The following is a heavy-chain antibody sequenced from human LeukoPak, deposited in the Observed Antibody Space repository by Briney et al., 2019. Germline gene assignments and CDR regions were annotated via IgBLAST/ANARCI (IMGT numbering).Heavy chain of an antibody. CDR1: GGTFSSYA. Sequence: RASVKDSCKASGGTFSSYAISWVRQAPGQGLEWMGGIIPIFGTANYAQKFQGRVTITTDESTSTAYMELSSLRSEDTAVYYCARGSGERLEYNFDYWGQGTLVTVSS. CDR2: IIPIFGTA. J-gene: IGHJ4*02. V-gene: IGHV1-69*05. D-gene: IGHD3-10*01. CDR3: ARGSGERLEYNFDY.